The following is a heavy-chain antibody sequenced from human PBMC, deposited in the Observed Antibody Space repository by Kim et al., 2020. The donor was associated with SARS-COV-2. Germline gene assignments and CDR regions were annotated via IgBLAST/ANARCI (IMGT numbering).Heavy chain of an antibody. CDR1: GGSFSSYY. D-gene: IGHD5-12*01. Sequence: SETLSLTCAVSGGSFSSYYWSWICLPPRPGLEWIGDINNRCSSNYNSSPTLRGPISIDTSTYQNPFSLSFMTAADAAASFCESGSAYIRWPHMDYWCYGT. J-gene: IGHJ4*01. CDR3: ESGSAYIRWPHMDY. V-gene: IGHV4-34*01. CDR2: INNRCSS.